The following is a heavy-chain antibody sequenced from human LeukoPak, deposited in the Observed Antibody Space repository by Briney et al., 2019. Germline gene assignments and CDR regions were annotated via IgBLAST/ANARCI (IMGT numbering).Heavy chain of an antibody. J-gene: IGHJ4*02. V-gene: IGHV3-21*01. Sequence: GGSLRLSCAASGFTFDDYAMHWVRQAPGKGLEWVSSISSSSSYIYYADSVKGRFTISRDNAKNSLYLQMNSLRAEDTAVYYCARVKFGELFLDYWGQGTLVTVSS. CDR2: ISSSSSYI. CDR1: GFTFDDYA. CDR3: ARVKFGELFLDY. D-gene: IGHD3-10*01.